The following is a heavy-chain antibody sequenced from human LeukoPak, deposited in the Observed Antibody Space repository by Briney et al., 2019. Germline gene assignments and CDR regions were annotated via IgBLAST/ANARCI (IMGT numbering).Heavy chain of an antibody. CDR1: GGSISSGGYS. V-gene: IGHV4-30-2*01. CDR2: IYHSGTT. CDR3: ARAPLQTYYYYYYGMDV. J-gene: IGHJ6*02. Sequence: PSETLSLTCAVSGGSISSGGYSWSWIRQPPGKGLEWIGYIYHSGTTYYNPSLKSRVTMSVDRSKNQFSLKLSSVTAADTAVYYCARAPLQTYYYYYYGMDVWGQGTTVTVSS.